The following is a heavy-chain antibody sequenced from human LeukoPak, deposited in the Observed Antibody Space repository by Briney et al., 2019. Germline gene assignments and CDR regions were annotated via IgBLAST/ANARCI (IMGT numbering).Heavy chain of an antibody. CDR2: IIPIFGTA. CDR3: ARELHCGGDCYSKNNWFDP. Sequence: SVKVSCKASGGTFSSYAISWVRQAPGQGLEWMGGIIPIFGTANYAKKFKGRVTITAAESTSTAYMELSSLRSEDTAVYYCARELHCGGDCYSKNNWFDPWGQGTLVTVSS. CDR1: GGTFSSYA. D-gene: IGHD2-21*02. V-gene: IGHV1-69*13. J-gene: IGHJ5*02.